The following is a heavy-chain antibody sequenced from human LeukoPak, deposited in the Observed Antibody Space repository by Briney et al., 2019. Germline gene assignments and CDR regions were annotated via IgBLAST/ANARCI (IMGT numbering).Heavy chain of an antibody. CDR1: GFIFSSYA. Sequence: GGSLRLSCAASGFIFSSYAMHWVRQAPGKGLEWVAITLSDGKYKYHADSVKGRFTISRDNSKNTLYLQMNSLRAEDTAVYYCATKRGYSYGLDYWGQGTLVTVSS. CDR2: TLSDGKYK. J-gene: IGHJ4*02. CDR3: ATKRGYSYGLDY. V-gene: IGHV3-30*03. D-gene: IGHD5-18*01.